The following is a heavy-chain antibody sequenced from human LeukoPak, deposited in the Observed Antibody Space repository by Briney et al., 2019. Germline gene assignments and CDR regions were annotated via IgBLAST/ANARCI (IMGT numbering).Heavy chain of an antibody. Sequence: PGGSLRLSCAASGFTFSYYAMNWVRQAPGKGLEWVSSISTNGGSTYYADSVKGRFTISRDNSKNTLYLQLNSLRAEDTAIYYCARRLNDYFDYWGQGTLVTVSS. CDR2: ISTNGGST. CDR1: GFTFSYYA. J-gene: IGHJ4*02. D-gene: IGHD4-17*01. CDR3: ARRLNDYFDY. V-gene: IGHV3-23*01.